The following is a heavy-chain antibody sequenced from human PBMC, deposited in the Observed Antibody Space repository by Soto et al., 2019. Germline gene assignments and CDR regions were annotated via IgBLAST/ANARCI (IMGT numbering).Heavy chain of an antibody. D-gene: IGHD4-17*01. Sequence: GASVKVSCKASGYTFTSYYMHWVRQAPGQGLEWMGIINPSGGSTSYAQKFQGRVTMTRDTSTSTVYMELSSLRSEDTAVYYCARDWSTPVTTSYGMDVWGQGTTVTVSS. CDR2: INPSGGST. J-gene: IGHJ6*02. CDR1: GYTFTSYY. CDR3: ARDWSTPVTTSYGMDV. V-gene: IGHV1-46*01.